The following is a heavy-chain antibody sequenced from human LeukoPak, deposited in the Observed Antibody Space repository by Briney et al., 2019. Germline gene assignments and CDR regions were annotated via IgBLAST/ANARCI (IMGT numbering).Heavy chain of an antibody. Sequence: GGSLRLSYAASGFTFSSYAMHWVRQAPGKGLEWVAVISYDGSNKYYADSVKGRFTISRDNSKNTLYLQMNSLRAEDTAVYYCARDLRFGESLGGMDVWGQGTTVTVSS. CDR1: GFTFSSYA. V-gene: IGHV3-30-3*01. CDR2: ISYDGSNK. J-gene: IGHJ6*02. CDR3: ARDLRFGESLGGMDV. D-gene: IGHD3-10*01.